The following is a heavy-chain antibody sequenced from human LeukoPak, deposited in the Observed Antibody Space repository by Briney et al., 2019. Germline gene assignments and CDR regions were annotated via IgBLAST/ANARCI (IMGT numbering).Heavy chain of an antibody. CDR2: IRFDGSEK. CDR1: GFSFSSYG. CDR3: AKLFESGTYNNFFHY. V-gene: IGHV3-30*02. J-gene: IGHJ4*02. D-gene: IGHD3-10*01. Sequence: GGSLRLSCVASGFSFSSYGMHWVRRAPGKGLEWMTFIRFDGSEKYYADSVQGRFTISRDNSKNTLYLQMNSLRPEDTAIYYCAKLFESGTYNNFFHYWGQGTLVTVFS.